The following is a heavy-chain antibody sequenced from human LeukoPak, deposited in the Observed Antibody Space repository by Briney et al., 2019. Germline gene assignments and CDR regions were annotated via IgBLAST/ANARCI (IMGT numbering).Heavy chain of an antibody. D-gene: IGHD5-18*01. CDR1: GFIFSSYG. Sequence: PGGSLRLSCAASGFIFSSYGMHWVRQAPGKGLEWVAVISYDGSNKYYADSVKGRFTISRDNSKNTLYLQMNSLRAEDTAVYYCAKDLEKTAMAAEPFDYWGQGTLVTVSS. CDR3: AKDLEKTAMAAEPFDY. J-gene: IGHJ4*02. V-gene: IGHV3-30*18. CDR2: ISYDGSNK.